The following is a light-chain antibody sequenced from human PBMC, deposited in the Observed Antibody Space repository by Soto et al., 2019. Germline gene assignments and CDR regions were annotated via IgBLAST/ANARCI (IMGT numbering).Light chain of an antibody. Sequence: QMTQSPSFLSASVGDRFNSTCRASQGIRNDLGWYQRKKGRAPKXXIYAASSLQTGVPTRFTGSGYGTEFNLTISSLQTEDFATYYCLQHNSYPRTFGQGTKVDIK. CDR1: QGIRND. CDR3: LQHNSYPRT. CDR2: AAS. V-gene: IGKV1-17*01. J-gene: IGKJ1*01.